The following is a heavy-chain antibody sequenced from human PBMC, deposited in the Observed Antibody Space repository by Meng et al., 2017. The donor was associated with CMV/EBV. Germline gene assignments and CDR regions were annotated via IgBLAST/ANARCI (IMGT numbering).Heavy chain of an antibody. V-gene: IGHV3-21*01. CDR3: ATCMTTVSTSDF. CDR1: GFTFSSYY. D-gene: IGHD4-11*01. CDR2: ISSSGSYI. Sequence: CAACGFTFSSYYMNWVRQAPRKGLEWVSSISSSGSYISYADSVKSRFTISRDNAKNSLYLQMNSLRAEDTAVYYCATCMTTVSTSDFWGQGTLVTVSS. J-gene: IGHJ4*02.